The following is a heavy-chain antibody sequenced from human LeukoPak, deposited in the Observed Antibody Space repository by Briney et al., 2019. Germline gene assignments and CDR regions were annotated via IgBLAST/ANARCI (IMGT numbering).Heavy chain of an antibody. CDR1: GGSISSSNW. Sequence: SETLSLTCAVSGGSISSSNWWSWARQPPGKGLEWIGEIYHSGSTNYNPSLKSRVTISVDKSKNQFSPKLSSVTAADTAVYYCARDLAGPKGGYWGQGTLVTVSS. CDR3: ARDLAGPKGGY. J-gene: IGHJ4*02. D-gene: IGHD2-15*01. CDR2: IYHSGST. V-gene: IGHV4-4*02.